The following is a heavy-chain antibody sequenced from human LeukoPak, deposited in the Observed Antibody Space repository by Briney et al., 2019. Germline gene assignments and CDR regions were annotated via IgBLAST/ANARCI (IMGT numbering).Heavy chain of an antibody. CDR1: GFTFDDYA. V-gene: IGHV3-9*01. CDR2: ITWNSRIV. Sequence: GRSLRLSCSASGFTFDDYAMYWVRQAPGKDLEWVSGITWNSRIVAYADSVKGRFTISRDNAKNSLYLQMNSLRAEDTALYYCAKALRDSSGFYIYYGMDVWGQGTTVTVSS. J-gene: IGHJ6*02. D-gene: IGHD3-22*01. CDR3: AKALRDSSGFYIYYGMDV.